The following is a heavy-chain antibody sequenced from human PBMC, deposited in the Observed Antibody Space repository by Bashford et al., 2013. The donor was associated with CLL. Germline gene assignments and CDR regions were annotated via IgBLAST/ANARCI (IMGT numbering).Heavy chain of an antibody. D-gene: IGHD3-22*01. Sequence: SVDPVPHLRCLWWVLQWLLLELDPPAPTGRGLEWIGEINHSGSTNYNPSLKSRVTISVDTSKNQFSLKLSSVTAADTAVYYCARGPMIVVVINPGEPYYYYYYGMDVWGQGTTVTVSS. CDR1: WVLQWLL. V-gene: IGHV4-34*01. CDR2: INHSGST. J-gene: IGHJ6*02. CDR3: ARGPMIVVVINPGEPYYYYYYGMDV.